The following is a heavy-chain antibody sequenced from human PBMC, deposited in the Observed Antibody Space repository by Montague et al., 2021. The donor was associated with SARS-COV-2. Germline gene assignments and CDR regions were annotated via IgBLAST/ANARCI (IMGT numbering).Heavy chain of an antibody. CDR2: IDYSGSA. D-gene: IGHD3-9*01. CDR1: GDSISSSSYY. CDR3: ATAQATYYDILTGYYNVIHLKSYFDP. Sequence: SETLSLTCTVSGDSISSSSYYWAWIRQPPGKGLEWIGTIDYSGSAYYSPSLKSQVTISVDTSKNQFSLKLSFVTAANTALYYCATAQATYYDILTGYYNVIHLKSYFDPWGQGTLVTVSS. V-gene: IGHV4-39*07. J-gene: IGHJ5*02.